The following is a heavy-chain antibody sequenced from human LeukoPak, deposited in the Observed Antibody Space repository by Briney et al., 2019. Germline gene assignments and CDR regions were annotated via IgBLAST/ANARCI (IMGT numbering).Heavy chain of an antibody. Sequence: ASVSVSCTASGYTFTSYYMPWVRQAPGQGLEWMGLIKPSGGSTAYAQKFQGRVTMTRDTSTRTVYMDLSSLRSEDTAVYYCARDSPHLPFGELLSELDYWGQGTLVTVSS. D-gene: IGHD3-10*01. CDR2: IKPSGGST. CDR1: GYTFTSYY. CDR3: ARDSPHLPFGELLSELDY. V-gene: IGHV1-46*01. J-gene: IGHJ4*02.